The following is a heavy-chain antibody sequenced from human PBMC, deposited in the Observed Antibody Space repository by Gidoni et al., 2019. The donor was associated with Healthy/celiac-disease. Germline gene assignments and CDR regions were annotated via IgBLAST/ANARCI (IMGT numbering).Heavy chain of an antibody. V-gene: IGHV1-69*01. CDR2: IIPIFGTA. Sequence: LEWMGGIIPIFGTANYAQKFQGRVTITADESTSTAYMELSSLRSEDTAVYYCARSKYYDFWSGYYLMDVWGKGTTVTVSS. CDR3: ARSKYYDFWSGYYLMDV. J-gene: IGHJ6*03. D-gene: IGHD3-3*01.